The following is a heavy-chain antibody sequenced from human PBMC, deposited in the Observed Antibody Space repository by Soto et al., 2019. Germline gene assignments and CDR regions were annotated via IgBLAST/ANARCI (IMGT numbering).Heavy chain of an antibody. CDR2: ISYDGGNQ. Sequence: QVRLVESGGGVVLPGRPLRLSCAASGFAFSTSDIHWVRQAPGKVLEWVALISYDGGNQYYADSVKGRFTISRDNSKSTLYLQMNSLTTEDTAFYYCAKNLVDPGDVWGQGTLVTVSS. V-gene: IGHV3-30*18. CDR3: AKNLVDPGDV. J-gene: IGHJ4*02. D-gene: IGHD7-27*01. CDR1: GFAFSTSD.